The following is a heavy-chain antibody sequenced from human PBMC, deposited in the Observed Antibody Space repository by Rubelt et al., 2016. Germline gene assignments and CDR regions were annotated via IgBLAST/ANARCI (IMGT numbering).Heavy chain of an antibody. CDR2: IRYDGSNK. J-gene: IGHJ4*02. Sequence: QVQLVESGGGVVQPGGSLRLSCAASGFTFSSYGMHWVRQAPGQGLEWVAFIRYDGSNKYYAESVKGRFTISRDNSKNTLYLQMNSLRAEDTAVYYCAKGGNVVVTARLYYFDYWGQGTLVTVSS. CDR3: AKGGNVVVTARLYYFDY. V-gene: IGHV3-30*02. D-gene: IGHD2-21*02. CDR1: GFTFSSYG.